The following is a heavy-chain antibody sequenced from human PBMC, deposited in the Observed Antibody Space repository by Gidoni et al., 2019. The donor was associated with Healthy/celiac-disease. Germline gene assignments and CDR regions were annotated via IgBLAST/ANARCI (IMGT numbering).Heavy chain of an antibody. Sequence: QVQLVQPGAEVKKPGSSVKVSCKASGGTFSSYAISWVRQAPGQGLEWMGRIIPILGIANYAQKFQGRVTITADKSTSTAYMELSSLRSEDTAVYYCARDLLNEEGNYYYYYMDVWGKGTTVTVSS. CDR2: IIPILGIA. CDR3: ARDLLNEEGNYYYYYMDV. D-gene: IGHD3-10*01. CDR1: GGTFSSYA. J-gene: IGHJ6*03. V-gene: IGHV1-69*04.